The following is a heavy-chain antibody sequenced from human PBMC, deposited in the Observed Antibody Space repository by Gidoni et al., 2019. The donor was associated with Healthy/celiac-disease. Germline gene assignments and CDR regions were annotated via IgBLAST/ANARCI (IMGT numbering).Heavy chain of an antibody. D-gene: IGHD6-13*01. CDR2: ISGSGGST. CDR3: ANKYSSSEFVGY. Sequence: EVQLLESGGGLVQPGGSLRLSCAASGFPLSSDAMSWVRQAPGKGLEWVSAISGSGGSTYYADSVKGRFTISRDNSKNTLYLQMNSLRAEDTAVYYCANKYSSSEFVGYWGQGTLVTVSS. V-gene: IGHV3-23*01. CDR1: GFPLSSDA. J-gene: IGHJ4*02.